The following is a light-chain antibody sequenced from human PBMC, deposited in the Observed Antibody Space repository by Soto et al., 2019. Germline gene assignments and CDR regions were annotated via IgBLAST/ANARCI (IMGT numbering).Light chain of an antibody. V-gene: IGKV1-5*03. J-gene: IGKJ1*01. CDR1: QSISSW. Sequence: DIQMTQSPSTLSASVGDRVTITCRASQSISSWLAWYQQKPGTAPKLLIYKASTLQSGVPSRFSGSGSGTEFTLTISSLQPDDFATYYCQQYSDNWKFGQGTKVDIK. CDR2: KAS. CDR3: QQYSDNWK.